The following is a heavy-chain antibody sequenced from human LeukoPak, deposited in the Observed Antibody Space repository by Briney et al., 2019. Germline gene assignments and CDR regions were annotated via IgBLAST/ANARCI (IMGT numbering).Heavy chain of an antibody. CDR1: GGSFSGYY. CDR2: INHSGST. J-gene: IGHJ4*02. V-gene: IGHV4-34*01. Sequence: PSETLSLTCAVYGGSFSGYYWSWIRQPPGKGLEWIGEINHSGSTNYNPSLKSRVTISVDTSKNQFSLKLSSVTAADTAVYYCARHPYYDILTGYYRRKQQFDYWGQGTLVTVSS. CDR3: ARHPYYDILTGYYRRKQQFDY. D-gene: IGHD3-9*01.